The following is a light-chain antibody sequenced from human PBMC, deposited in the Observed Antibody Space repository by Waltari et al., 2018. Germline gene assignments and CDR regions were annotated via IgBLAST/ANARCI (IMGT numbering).Light chain of an antibody. CDR3: QQFINDPLT. V-gene: IGKV2-28*01. CDR1: QSLLHSNGYNY. CDR2: LGS. J-gene: IGKJ3*01. Sequence: DIVMTQSPLSLPVTPGEPASISCRSSQSLLHSNGYNYLDWYLQKPGQFPQLLIYLGSNRASGVPDRFSGSGSGTDFTLSISSLQPEDFATYYCQQFINDPLTFGPGTTVDVK.